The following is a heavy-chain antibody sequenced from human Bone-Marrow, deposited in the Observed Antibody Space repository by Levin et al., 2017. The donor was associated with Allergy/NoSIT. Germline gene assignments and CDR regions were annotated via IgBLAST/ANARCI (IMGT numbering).Heavy chain of an antibody. CDR1: GYTFTGYY. CDR3: ARGRRYSRVNDAFDI. CDR2: INPNSGGT. Sequence: GASVKVSCKASGYTFTGYYMHWVRQAPGQGLEWMGWINPNSGGTNYAQKFQGWVTMTRDTSISTAYMELSRLRSDDTAVYYCARGRRYSRVNDAFDIWGQGTMVTVSS. D-gene: IGHD5-18*01. V-gene: IGHV1-2*04. J-gene: IGHJ3*02.